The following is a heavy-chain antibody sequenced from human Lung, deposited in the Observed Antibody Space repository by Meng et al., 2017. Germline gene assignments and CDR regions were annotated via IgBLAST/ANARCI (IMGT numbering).Heavy chain of an antibody. J-gene: IGHJ4*02. CDR1: GGSFSDYY. V-gene: IGHV4-34*01. CDR2: INHSGST. Sequence: QLQQWGAGLLKPSETLSLTCVVSGGSFSDYYWSWIRQPPGKGLEWIGEINHSGSTNYNPSLESRATISVDTSQNNLSLKLSSVTAADSAVYYYARGPTTMAHDFDYWGQGTLVTVSS. D-gene: IGHD4-11*01. CDR3: ARGPTTMAHDFDY.